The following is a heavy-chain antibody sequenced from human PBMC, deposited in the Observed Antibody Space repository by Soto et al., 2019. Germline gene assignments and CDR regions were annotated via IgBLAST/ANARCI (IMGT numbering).Heavy chain of an antibody. CDR2: ISGSGGST. CDR1: GFTFSSFA. Sequence: GGSLRLSCAASGFTFSSFAMSWVRQAPGKGLDWVSAISGSGGSTYYADSVKGRFTISRDNSKNTLYLQMNSLRAEDTAVYYCAPPYSSGWSPIHWGQGTLVTVSS. CDR3: APPYSSGWSPIH. V-gene: IGHV3-23*01. J-gene: IGHJ4*02. D-gene: IGHD6-19*01.